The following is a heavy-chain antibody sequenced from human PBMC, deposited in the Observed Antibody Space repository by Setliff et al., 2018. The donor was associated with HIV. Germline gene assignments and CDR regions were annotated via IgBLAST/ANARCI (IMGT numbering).Heavy chain of an antibody. Sequence: PGGSLRLSCAGSGFTFSSYGMLWVRQAPGKGLEWAAFIRYDGSNKYYADAVKGRFTISRDNSKNTVFLQMNSLRAEDTAVYYCAKDGDFYYDSRGDAFDIWGQGTMVTVSS. CDR3: AKDGDFYYDSRGDAFDI. CDR1: GFTFSSYG. D-gene: IGHD3-22*01. CDR2: IRYDGSNK. V-gene: IGHV3-30*02. J-gene: IGHJ3*02.